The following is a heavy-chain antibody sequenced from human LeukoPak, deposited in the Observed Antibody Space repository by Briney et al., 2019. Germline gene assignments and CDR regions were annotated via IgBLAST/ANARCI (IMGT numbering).Heavy chain of an antibody. D-gene: IGHD4-17*01. V-gene: IGHV4-59*01. CDR2: FYYSGST. CDR1: GRSISSDY. J-gene: IGHJ4*02. CDR3: ARYTVTTGVDY. Sequence: KASETLSLTCTVSGRSISSDYWSWIRQPPGKGLEWIGYFYYSGSTNYNPSLKSRVTISVDTSKNHFSLKLTSVTAADTAVYYCARYTVTTGVDYWGQGTLVTVSS.